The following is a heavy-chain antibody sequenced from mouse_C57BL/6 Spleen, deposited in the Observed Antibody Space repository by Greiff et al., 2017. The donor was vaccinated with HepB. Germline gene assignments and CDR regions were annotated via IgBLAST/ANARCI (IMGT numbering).Heavy chain of an antibody. CDR1: GFTFSSYT. J-gene: IGHJ2*01. D-gene: IGHD2-2*01. Sequence: EVKVEESGGGLVKPGGSLKLSCAASGFTFSSYTMSWVRQTPEKRLEWVATISGGGGNTYYPDSVKGRFTISRDNAKNTLYLQMSSLRSEDTALYYCARLGTMVTTRYFDYWGQGTTLTVSS. CDR2: ISGGGGNT. CDR3: ARLGTMVTTRYFDY. V-gene: IGHV5-9*01.